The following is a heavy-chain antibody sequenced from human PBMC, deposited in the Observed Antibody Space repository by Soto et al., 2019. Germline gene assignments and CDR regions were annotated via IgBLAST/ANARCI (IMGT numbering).Heavy chain of an antibody. CDR2: IYWDDDK. D-gene: IGHD2-15*01. Sequence: QITLKESGPTLVKPTQTLTLTCTFSGFSLSTSGVGVGWIRQPPGKALEWLALIYWDDDKRYSPSLKSRLPITTDNSKIQVVLTMTNMDPVDTATYYCAHILLCEYCSGGSCSISHTFDWFDPWGQGTLVTVSS. CDR1: GFSLSTSGVG. V-gene: IGHV2-5*02. CDR3: AHILLCEYCSGGSCSISHTFDWFDP. J-gene: IGHJ5*02.